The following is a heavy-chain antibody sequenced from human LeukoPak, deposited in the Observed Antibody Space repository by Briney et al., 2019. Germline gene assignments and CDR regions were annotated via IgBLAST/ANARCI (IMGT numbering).Heavy chain of an antibody. Sequence: ASVKVSCKASGYTFTIYGMSWVRQAPGQGLEWMGWISAYNGNTKYAQKLQGRVTMTTDTSTSTAYMELRSLRSDDTAVYYCARVFRGGEWLLGGLDYWSQGTLVTVSS. V-gene: IGHV1-18*01. CDR1: GYTFTIYG. J-gene: IGHJ4*02. CDR2: ISAYNGNT. CDR3: ARVFRGGEWLLGGLDY. D-gene: IGHD3-3*01.